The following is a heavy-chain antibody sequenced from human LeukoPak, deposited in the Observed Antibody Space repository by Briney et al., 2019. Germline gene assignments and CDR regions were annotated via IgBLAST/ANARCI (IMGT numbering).Heavy chain of an antibody. CDR3: ARDSNWYSSGWYVY. D-gene: IGHD6-19*01. J-gene: IGHJ4*02. CDR1: GGSITNGSYY. V-gene: IGHV4-39*02. Sequence: PSETLSLTCTVSGGSITNGSYYWGWIRQPPGKGLEWIGNIYYSGSTHYNPSLKSRVTISVDTSKNQFSLNLRYMTAADTAVYYCARDSNWYSSGWYVYWGQGTLVTVSS. CDR2: IYYSGST.